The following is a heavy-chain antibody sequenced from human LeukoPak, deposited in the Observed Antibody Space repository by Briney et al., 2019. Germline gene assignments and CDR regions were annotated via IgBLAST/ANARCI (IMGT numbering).Heavy chain of an antibody. CDR3: AREVAAAPNWFDP. D-gene: IGHD2-15*01. V-gene: IGHV3-21*01. Sequence: GGSLRLSCAASGFTFSSYSMNWVRQAPGKGLEWVSSISSSSSYIYYADPVKGRFTISRDNAKNSLYLQMNSLRAEDTAVYYCAREVAAAPNWFDPWGQGTLVTVSS. CDR2: ISSSSSYI. J-gene: IGHJ5*02. CDR1: GFTFSSYS.